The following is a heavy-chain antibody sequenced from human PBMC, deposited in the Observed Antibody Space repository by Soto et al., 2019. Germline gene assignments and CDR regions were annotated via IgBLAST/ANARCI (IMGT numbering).Heavy chain of an antibody. Sequence: DVQLVESGGGLVQPGRSLRLSCAASGFTFDDYAMHWVRQAPGKGLEWVSGISWNSGSIGYADSVKGRFTISRDNAKNSLYLQMNSLRAEDTALYYCAKGAGSGYYYYMDVWGKGTTVTVSS. CDR3: AKGAGSGYYYYMDV. V-gene: IGHV3-9*01. J-gene: IGHJ6*03. CDR2: ISWNSGSI. CDR1: GFTFDDYA.